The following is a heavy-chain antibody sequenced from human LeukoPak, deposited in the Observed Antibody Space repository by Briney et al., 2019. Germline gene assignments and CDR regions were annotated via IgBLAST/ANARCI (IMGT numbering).Heavy chain of an antibody. J-gene: IGHJ4*02. CDR1: GYTFTSYG. CDR2: MNPNSGNT. Sequence: ASVKVSCKASGYTFTSYGINWVRQATGQGLEWMGRMNPNSGNTGYAQKFQGRVTMTRNTSISTAYMELSSLRSEDTAVYYCARGGHGVTYYYGSGSLNYFDYWGQGTLVTVSS. CDR3: ARGGHGVTYYYGSGSLNYFDY. D-gene: IGHD3-10*01. V-gene: IGHV1-8*02.